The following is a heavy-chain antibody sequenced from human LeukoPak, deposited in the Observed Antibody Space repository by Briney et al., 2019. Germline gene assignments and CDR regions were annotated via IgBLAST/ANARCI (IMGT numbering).Heavy chain of an antibody. CDR1: GGFISSSSYY. CDR2: VYYSGNT. CDR3: ARMSVFWYFDL. V-gene: IGHV4-39*01. J-gene: IGHJ2*01. Sequence: PSETLSLTCTVSGGFISSSSYYWGWIRQPPGKGLEWIGSVYYSGNTYYNPSLKSRVTISVDTSNNQFSLTLSSVTAADTAVYYCARMSVFWYFDLWGRGTLVTVSS.